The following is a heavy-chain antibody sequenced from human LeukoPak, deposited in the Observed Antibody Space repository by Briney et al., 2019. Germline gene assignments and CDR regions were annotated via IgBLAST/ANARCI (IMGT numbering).Heavy chain of an antibody. D-gene: IGHD3-22*01. Sequence: GRSLRLSCAASGFTFDDYAMHWVRQAPGKGLEWVSVISWNSGSIGYADSVKGRFTISRDNAKNSLYLQMNSLRAEDTALYYCAKENNYYDSSGSQYFQHWGQGTLVTVSS. V-gene: IGHV3-9*01. J-gene: IGHJ1*01. CDR3: AKENNYYDSSGSQYFQH. CDR1: GFTFDDYA. CDR2: ISWNSGSI.